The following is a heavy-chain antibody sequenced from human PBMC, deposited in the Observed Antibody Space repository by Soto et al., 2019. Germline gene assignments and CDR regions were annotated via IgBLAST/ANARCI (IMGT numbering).Heavy chain of an antibody. CDR2: ISGSGGTT. D-gene: IGHD6-19*01. CDR1: GFTFSSYA. CDR3: AKPANGWFSAFDI. V-gene: IGHV3-23*01. J-gene: IGHJ3*02. Sequence: EVQLLESGGGLVQPGGSLRLSCAASGFTFSSYAMSWVRQAPGKGLEWVSAISGSGGTTYYADSVKGRFTFSRDNSRNTLSLQMNSLRAEDTAVYYCAKPANGWFSAFDIWGQGTMVTVSS.